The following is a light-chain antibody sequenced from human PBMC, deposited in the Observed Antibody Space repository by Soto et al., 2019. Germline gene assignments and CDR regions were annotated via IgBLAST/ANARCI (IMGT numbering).Light chain of an antibody. Sequence: AIQLTQSTSSLSASVGDRVTISCRASQDVRGALAWYQQKPGTAPKILIYDVSVLESGVPTRFRGSGSGTDFTLTITSLQPVDFATYYFQQFNSYPITFGQGTRLEIK. CDR2: DVS. V-gene: IGKV1-13*02. CDR1: QDVRGA. CDR3: QQFNSYPIT. J-gene: IGKJ5*01.